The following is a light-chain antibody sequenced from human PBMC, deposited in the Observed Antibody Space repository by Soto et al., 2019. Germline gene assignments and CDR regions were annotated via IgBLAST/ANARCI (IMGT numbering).Light chain of an antibody. CDR1: SSDVGSCKY. J-gene: IGLJ2*01. CDR2: EVI. Sequence: QSVLTQPPSASGSPGQSVTIACTGTSSDVGSCKYVSWYQQHPGKAPKLIIYEVIKRPSGVPDRFSGYKSGNTASLTVSGLQAEDEADYYCSSYADSNNVEVLFGGGTKLTVL. V-gene: IGLV2-8*01. CDR3: SSYADSNNVEVL.